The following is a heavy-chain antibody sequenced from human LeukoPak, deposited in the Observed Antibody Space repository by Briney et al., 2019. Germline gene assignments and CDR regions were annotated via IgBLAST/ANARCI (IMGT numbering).Heavy chain of an antibody. V-gene: IGHV3-30*04. CDR1: GFAFNTYT. J-gene: IGHJ4*02. Sequence: PGRSLRLSCAASGFAFNTYTVHWVRQGPGKGLDWVAVISFDGSNKYYADSVKGRFTICRDNSRNTLYLQMNSLRAEDTAVYYCTNGWDVWGQGTLVTVSS. D-gene: IGHD6-19*01. CDR3: TNGWDV. CDR2: ISFDGSNK.